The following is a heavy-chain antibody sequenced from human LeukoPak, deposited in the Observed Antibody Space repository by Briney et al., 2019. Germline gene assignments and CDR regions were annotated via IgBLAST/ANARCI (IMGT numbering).Heavy chain of an antibody. CDR2: ISSSSSYI. CDR1: GFTFSSYS. V-gene: IGHV3-21*01. D-gene: IGHD3-10*01. CDR3: ARTGKLLWFGELSPDPNYYYGMDV. J-gene: IGHJ6*02. Sequence: GGSLTLFCAASGFTFSSYSMNCVRQAPGKGLEWVSSISSSSSYIYYADSVKGLFTISRDNAKNSLYLQMNSLRAEDTAVYYCARTGKLLWFGELSPDPNYYYGMDVWGQGTTVTVSS.